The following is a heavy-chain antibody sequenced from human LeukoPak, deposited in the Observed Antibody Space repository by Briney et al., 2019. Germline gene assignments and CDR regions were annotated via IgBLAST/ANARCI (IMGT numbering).Heavy chain of an antibody. V-gene: IGHV3-21*04. D-gene: IGHD4-17*01. Sequence: PGGSLRLSCAASGFTFSSYYMSWVRQAPGKGLEWVSSISSSSSYIYYADSVKGRFTMSRDNSKNTLYLQMNSLRAEDTAVYYCARAVSNDYAAHWGQGTLVTVSS. J-gene: IGHJ4*02. CDR3: ARAVSNDYAAH. CDR2: ISSSSSYI. CDR1: GFTFSSYY.